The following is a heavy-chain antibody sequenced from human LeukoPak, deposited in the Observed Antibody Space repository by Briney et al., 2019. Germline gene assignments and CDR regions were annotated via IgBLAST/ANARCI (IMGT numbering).Heavy chain of an antibody. V-gene: IGHV4-39*07. CDR3: ARDTMLSAFDI. J-gene: IGHJ3*02. CDR1: GGFISSYY. D-gene: IGHD3-10*02. Sequence: TSETLSLTCTVSGGFISSYYWSWIRQPPGKGLEWIGSIYYSGSTYYNPSLKSRVTISVDTSKNQFSLKLSSVTAADTAVYYCARDTMLSAFDIWGQWTMVTVSS. CDR2: IYYSGST.